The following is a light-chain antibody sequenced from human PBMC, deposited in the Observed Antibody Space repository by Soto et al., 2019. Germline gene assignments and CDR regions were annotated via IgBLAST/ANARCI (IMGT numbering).Light chain of an antibody. Sequence: QSVLTQPASVSGSPGQSITISCTGTSNDVGDYNHVSWYQQSPGKVPKLLIYNVNNRPSGVSDRFSGSRSGYTASLTISGLQAEDESDYFCSSSSSGGLYVFGTGTKVTV. J-gene: IGLJ1*01. CDR1: SNDVGDYNH. CDR3: SSSSSGGLYV. V-gene: IGLV2-14*01. CDR2: NVN.